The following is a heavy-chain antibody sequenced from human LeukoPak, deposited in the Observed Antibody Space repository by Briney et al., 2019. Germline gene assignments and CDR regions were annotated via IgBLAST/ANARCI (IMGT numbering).Heavy chain of an antibody. V-gene: IGHV1-2*02. CDR3: AAQYSTGWYNPREDYFDY. Sequence: ASVKVSCKASGYTFTGYYMHWVRRAPGQGLEWMGWINPNSGGTNYAQKFQGRVTMTRDTSISTAYMELSRLRSDDTAVYYCAAQYSTGWYNPREDYFDYWGQGTLVTVSS. CDR1: GYTFTGYY. D-gene: IGHD6-13*01. J-gene: IGHJ4*02. CDR2: INPNSGGT.